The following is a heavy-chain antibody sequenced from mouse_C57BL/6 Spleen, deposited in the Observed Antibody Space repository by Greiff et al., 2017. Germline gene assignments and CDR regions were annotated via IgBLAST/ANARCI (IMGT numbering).Heavy chain of an antibody. J-gene: IGHJ3*01. V-gene: IGHV2-3*01. CDR3: AKVRIYYGSSWFAY. Sequence: VQLQESGPGLVAPSQSLSITCTVSGFSFTSYGVSWVRQRPGKGLEWLGVIWGDGSTNYHSALIYRLSISKDNSKSQVFLKLNSLQTDDTATYYCAKVRIYYGSSWFAYWGQGTLVTVSA. CDR2: IWGDGST. D-gene: IGHD1-1*01. CDR1: GFSFTSYG.